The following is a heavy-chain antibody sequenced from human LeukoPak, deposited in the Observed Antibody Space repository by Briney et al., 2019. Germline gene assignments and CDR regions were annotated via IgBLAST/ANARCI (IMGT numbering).Heavy chain of an antibody. CDR2: ITSSSGTI. V-gene: IGHV3-48*04. J-gene: IGHJ4*02. D-gene: IGHD3/OR15-3a*01. Sequence: GGSLRLSCAASGFTFSSYNMNWVRQAPGKGLEWVSYITSSSGTIYYADSVKGRFTISRDNAKNSLYLQMNSLRAEDTAVYYCARDWTTYFDYWGQGTLVTVSS. CDR1: GFTFSSYN. CDR3: ARDWTTYFDY.